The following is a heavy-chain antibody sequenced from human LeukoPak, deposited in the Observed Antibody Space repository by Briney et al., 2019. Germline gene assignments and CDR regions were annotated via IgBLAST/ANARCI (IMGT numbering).Heavy chain of an antibody. D-gene: IGHD6-13*01. CDR1: GGSLCGYS. J-gene: IGHJ6*03. CDR3: ARGRGIAAAGPQTYYYYYMDV. CDR2: INHSGST. V-gene: IGHV4-34*01. Sequence: ETLSLTCALSGGSLCGYSWSCIRHPPGKGLEWIGEINHSGSTNYNPSLKSRVTISVDTSKNQFSLKLSSVTAADTAVYYCARGRGIAAAGPQTYYYYYMDVGGKATTVT.